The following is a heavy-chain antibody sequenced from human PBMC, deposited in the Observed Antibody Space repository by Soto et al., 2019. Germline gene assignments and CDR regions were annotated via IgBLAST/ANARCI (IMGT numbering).Heavy chain of an antibody. V-gene: IGHV3-74*01. CDR3: ARGAYHAYYTDV. J-gene: IGHJ6*03. D-gene: IGHD3-16*01. CDR1: GFTFSNYW. CDR2: IKFDGSTT. Sequence: EVQLVESGGGLVQPGGSLRLSCAASGFTFSNYWMHWVRQGPGKGLVWVSRIKFDGSTTTYADSVKGRFPISRDNAENTVYLQMNSLGDEDTAVYYCARGAYHAYYTDVWGKGTTVSVSS.